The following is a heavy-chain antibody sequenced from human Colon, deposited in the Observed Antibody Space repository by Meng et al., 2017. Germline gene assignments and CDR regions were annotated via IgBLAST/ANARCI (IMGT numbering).Heavy chain of an antibody. V-gene: IGHV2-70*01. CDR3: ARMSVLPPALRGYNYGYDDY. CDR1: GFPLRTSGMS. D-gene: IGHD5-18*01. Sequence: SGATLAKPTQTFTLTCTFSGFPLRTSGMSVNWIRQPPGKALEWLALIDWDDDKYYTTSLKTRLTISKDTSKNQVVLTMTNMDPVETATYYCARMSVLPPALRGYNYGYDDYWGQGTLVT. J-gene: IGHJ4*02. CDR2: IDWDDDK.